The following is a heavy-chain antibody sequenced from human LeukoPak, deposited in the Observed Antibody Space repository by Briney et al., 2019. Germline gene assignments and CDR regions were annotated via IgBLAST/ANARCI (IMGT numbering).Heavy chain of an antibody. V-gene: IGHV1-2*02. D-gene: IGHD1-1*01. J-gene: IGHJ4*02. Sequence: ASVKVSCKASGYTFTCYYMHWVRQAPGQGLEWMGWINPNSGGTNYAQKFQGRVTMTRDTSISTAYMELSRLRSDDTAVYYCASGEVGYNIPFDYWGQGTLVTVSS. CDR1: GYTFTCYY. CDR3: ASGEVGYNIPFDY. CDR2: INPNSGGT.